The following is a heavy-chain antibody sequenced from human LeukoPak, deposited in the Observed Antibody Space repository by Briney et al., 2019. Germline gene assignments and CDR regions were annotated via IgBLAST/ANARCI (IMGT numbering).Heavy chain of an antibody. J-gene: IGHJ4*02. CDR3: ARSVAVVPLFDY. D-gene: IGHD2-2*01. CDR1: GFTFSSYA. V-gene: IGHV3-64*01. Sequence: GGFLRLSCAASGFTFSSYAMHWVRQAPGKGLEYVYSVKGRFTISRDNSKNTLYLQMGSLRAEDMAVYYCARSVAVVPLFDYWGQGTLVTVSS.